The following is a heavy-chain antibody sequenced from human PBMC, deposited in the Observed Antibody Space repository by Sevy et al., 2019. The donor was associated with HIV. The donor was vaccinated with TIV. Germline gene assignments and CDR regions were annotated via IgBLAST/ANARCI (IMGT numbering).Heavy chain of an antibody. CDR1: GFIFSSFG. D-gene: IGHD6-19*01. CDR3: AKDYSTGWYGYYYGMDV. V-gene: IGHV3-30*02. Sequence: GGSLRLSCAASGFIFSSFGMHWVRQAPGKGLEWVAFIHYKGSDKYYADAVKGRYTISRDNSKNTVYLQMSSLIAEDTAVYYCAKDYSTGWYGYYYGMDVRGQGTTVTVSS. J-gene: IGHJ6*02. CDR2: IHYKGSDK.